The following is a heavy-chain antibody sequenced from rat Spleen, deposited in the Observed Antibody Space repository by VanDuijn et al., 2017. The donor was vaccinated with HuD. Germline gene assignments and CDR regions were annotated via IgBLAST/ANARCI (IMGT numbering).Heavy chain of an antibody. V-gene: IGHV5-17*01. CDR3: TSINYDSGDY. D-gene: IGHD1-11*01. CDR2: IVYDGSRT. Sequence: EVQLVESGGGLVQPGRSLKISCAASGFTFSDYAMAWVRQAPKEGLEWVATIVYDGSRTYYRDSVKGRFTISRDNTKSTLYLQMDSLRSEDTATYYCTSINYDSGDYWGQGVMVTVSS. CDR1: GFTFSDYA. J-gene: IGHJ2*01.